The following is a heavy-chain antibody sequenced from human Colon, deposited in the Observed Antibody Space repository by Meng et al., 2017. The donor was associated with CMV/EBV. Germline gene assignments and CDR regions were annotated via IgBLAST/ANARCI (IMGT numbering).Heavy chain of an antibody. Sequence: SLKISCTASGFTYDDYAMHWVRQTPGKGLEWVSGISWNSGNIAYADSVKGRFTISRDNAKNTLYLQMNSLRVEDTAIYYCAGGLDSNYEDYWGQGALVTVSS. CDR3: AGGLDSNYEDY. D-gene: IGHD1-26*01. CDR2: ISWNSGNI. CDR1: GFTYDDYA. V-gene: IGHV3-9*01. J-gene: IGHJ4*02.